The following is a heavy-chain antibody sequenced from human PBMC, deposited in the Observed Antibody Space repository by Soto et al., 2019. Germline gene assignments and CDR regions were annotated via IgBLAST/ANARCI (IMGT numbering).Heavy chain of an antibody. CDR3: TTVFDY. CDR2: FSRTSGII. Sequence: GGSLRLSCAASGFTFSDYSMNWVRQAPGKGLEWVSYFSRTSGIIYYADSVKGRFTVSRDNAKNSLYLQMNNLRDEDTAVYYCTTVFDYWGQGTPVTV. J-gene: IGHJ4*02. V-gene: IGHV3-48*02. CDR1: GFTFSDYS.